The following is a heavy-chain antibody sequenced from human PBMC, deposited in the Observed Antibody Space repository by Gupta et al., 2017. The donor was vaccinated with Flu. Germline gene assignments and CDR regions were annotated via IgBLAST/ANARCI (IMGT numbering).Heavy chain of an antibody. CDR1: GGSIDTYF. CDR2: IHYSGNT. V-gene: IGHV4-59*08. Sequence: QVQLQEPGPGLVTPSETLSLTCTVSGGSIDTYFWSWMRQPPGLGLEWIGFIHYSGNTNYKPSLTSRVTILVDRSKNQVSLNLSSVTAADTAVYYCARHCAYYDGSGRYYYMDVWGKGTTVTVSS. CDR3: ARHCAYYDGSGRYYYMDV. J-gene: IGHJ6*03. D-gene: IGHD3-10*01.